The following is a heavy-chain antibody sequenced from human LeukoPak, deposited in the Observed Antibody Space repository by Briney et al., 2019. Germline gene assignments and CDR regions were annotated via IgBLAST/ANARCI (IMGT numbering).Heavy chain of an antibody. V-gene: IGHV3-11*06. D-gene: IGHD3-10*01. CDR3: ARQEGKRGYFFC. Sequence: KPGGSLRLSCAASGFTFSDYYMSWIRQAPGKGLEWVSYISSSSGYTNYADSVKGRFTISRDNAKNSLYLQMNSLRAEDTAVYYCARQEGKRGYFFCWGQGTLVTVSS. CDR2: ISSSSGYT. CDR1: GFTFSDYY. J-gene: IGHJ4*02.